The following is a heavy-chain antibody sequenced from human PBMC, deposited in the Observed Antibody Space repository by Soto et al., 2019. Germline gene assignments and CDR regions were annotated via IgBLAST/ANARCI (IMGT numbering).Heavy chain of an antibody. CDR3: ARRYGEATFDI. J-gene: IGHJ3*02. CDR2: IQPGDSDS. CDR1: GYSFTTYW. Sequence: PGESLKISCNGSGYSFTTYWIGCVRQVPGKGLEWMGIIQPGDSDSRYSPFFEGQVTISADKSIHTAYLHWSSLKASDTAMYYCARRYGEATFDIWGQGTMVTVSS. D-gene: IGHD4-17*01. V-gene: IGHV5-51*01.